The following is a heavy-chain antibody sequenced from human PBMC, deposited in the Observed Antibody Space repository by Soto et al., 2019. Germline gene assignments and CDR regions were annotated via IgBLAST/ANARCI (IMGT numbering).Heavy chain of an antibody. CDR3: ARANYYGSPGDFDY. V-gene: IGHV3-48*01. CDR1: GFTFSSYS. Sequence: EVQLVESGGGLVQPGGSLRLSCAASGFTFSSYSMNWVRQAPGKGLEWVSYISSSSSTIYYAHSVKGRFTISRDNAKNSLYLQMNSLRAEDTAVYYCARANYYGSPGDFDYWGQGTLVTVSS. CDR2: ISSSSSTI. J-gene: IGHJ4*02. D-gene: IGHD3-10*01.